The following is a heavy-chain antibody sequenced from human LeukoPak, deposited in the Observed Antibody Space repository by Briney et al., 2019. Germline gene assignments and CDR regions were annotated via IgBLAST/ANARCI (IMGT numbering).Heavy chain of an antibody. D-gene: IGHD1-26*01. CDR1: GGSISGSTYY. CDR2: ISHNGST. CDR3: ARHYGEGAPTNS. Sequence: SETLCLTCTVSGGSISGSTYYWVWLRQPPGKGLEWIGSISHNGSTYYDPSLRSRVTISVDTTKNLFSLKVNSVTAADAAVYYCARHYGEGAPTNSWGQGTTVTVSS. J-gene: IGHJ6*02. V-gene: IGHV4-39*01.